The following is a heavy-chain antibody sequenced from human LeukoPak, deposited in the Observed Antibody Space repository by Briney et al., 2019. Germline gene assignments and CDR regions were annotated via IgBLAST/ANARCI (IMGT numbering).Heavy chain of an antibody. D-gene: IGHD3-10*01. CDR1: GFTVSSNY. V-gene: IGHV3-66*01. CDR3: ASCPLSRSGSSTYEDY. J-gene: IGHJ4*02. CDR2: IYSGGST. Sequence: AGGSLRLSCAASGFTVSSNYMSWVRQAPGKGLEWVSVIYSGGSTYYADSVKGRFTISRDNSKNTLYLQMNSLRAEDTAVYYCASCPLSRSGSSTYEDYWGQGTLVTVSS.